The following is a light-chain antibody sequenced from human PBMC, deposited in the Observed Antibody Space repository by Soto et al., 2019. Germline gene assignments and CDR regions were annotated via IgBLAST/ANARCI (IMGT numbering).Light chain of an antibody. J-gene: IGKJ4*01. Sequence: EIVLTQSPGTLSLSPGERATLSCRASQSVSSSYLAWYQQKPGQAPRLLIYGASSRATGIPDRFSGSGSGTDFTLTISRLEPEDFAVYYCQQYGSSPFTFGGGTMVEIK. CDR1: QSVSSSY. CDR2: GAS. CDR3: QQYGSSPFT. V-gene: IGKV3-20*01.